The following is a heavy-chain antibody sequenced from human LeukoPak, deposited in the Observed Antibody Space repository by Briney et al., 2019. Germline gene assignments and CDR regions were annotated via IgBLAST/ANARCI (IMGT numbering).Heavy chain of an antibody. CDR1: GYSFTSYW. J-gene: IGHJ3*02. D-gene: IGHD2-15*01. Sequence: GESLRISFKGSGYSFTSYWISWVRQMPGKGLEWMGRIDPSDSYTNYSPSFQGHVTISADKSISTAYLQWSSLKASDTAMYYCARSPSVVVAATIDAFDIWGQGTMVTVSS. CDR2: IDPSDSYT. CDR3: ARSPSVVVAATIDAFDI. V-gene: IGHV5-10-1*01.